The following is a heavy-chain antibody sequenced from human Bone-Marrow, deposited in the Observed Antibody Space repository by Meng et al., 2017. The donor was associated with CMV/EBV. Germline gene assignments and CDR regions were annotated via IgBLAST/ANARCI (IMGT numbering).Heavy chain of an antibody. J-gene: IGHJ6*04. CDR1: GFTFDNYD. CDR2: IDVSDET. CDR3: ARGRLYDSSSGYSHHDNFDL. D-gene: IGHD3-3*01. V-gene: IGHV3-13*01. Sequence: GGSLRLSCAASGFTFDNYDMHWVRQAPGKGLEWVSSIDVSDETYYLGAVEGRFTISRESVKNSLDLQMNNMIVGDTAVYYCARGRLYDSSSGYSHHDNFDLWGEGTTVTVSS.